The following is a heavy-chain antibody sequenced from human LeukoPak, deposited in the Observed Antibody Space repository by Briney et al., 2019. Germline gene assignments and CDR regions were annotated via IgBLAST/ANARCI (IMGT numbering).Heavy chain of an antibody. J-gene: IGHJ1*01. Sequence: PGGSLRLSCAASGFTFNSYTMNWVRQAPGKGLEWVSTMSGSGNSIYYADSVKGRFTISRDNSKNTLYLHMNSLRAEDTAVYYCATPPSLFTSSYEYFQHWGQGTLVTVSS. CDR3: ATPPSLFTSSYEYFQH. D-gene: IGHD2-2*01. CDR2: MSGSGNSI. CDR1: GFTFNSYT. V-gene: IGHV3-23*01.